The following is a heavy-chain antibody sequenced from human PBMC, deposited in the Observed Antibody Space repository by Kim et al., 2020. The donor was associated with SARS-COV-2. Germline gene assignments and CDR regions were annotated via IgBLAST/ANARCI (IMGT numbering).Heavy chain of an antibody. J-gene: IGHJ4*02. D-gene: IGHD3-22*01. CDR2: IIPIFGTA. Sequence: SVKVSCKASGGTFSSYAISWVRQAPGQGLEWMGGIIPIFGTANYAQKFQGRVTITADESTSTAYMELSSLRSEDTAVYYCATSLPRIVVVITAFDYWGQGTLVTVSS. V-gene: IGHV1-69*13. CDR3: ATSLPRIVVVITAFDY. CDR1: GGTFSSYA.